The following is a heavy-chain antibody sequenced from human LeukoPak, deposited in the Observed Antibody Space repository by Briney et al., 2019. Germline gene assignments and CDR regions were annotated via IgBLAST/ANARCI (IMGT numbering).Heavy chain of an antibody. Sequence: GGSLRLSCAASGFTFSSYAMSWVRQAPGKGLEWVSAISGSGGSTYYADSVQGRFTISRDNSKNTLYLQMNSLRAEDTAVYYCAKDHPVMVRGVILLGWFDPWGQGTLVTVSS. J-gene: IGHJ5*02. CDR2: ISGSGGST. V-gene: IGHV3-23*01. CDR3: AKDHPVMVRGVILLGWFDP. CDR1: GFTFSSYA. D-gene: IGHD3-10*01.